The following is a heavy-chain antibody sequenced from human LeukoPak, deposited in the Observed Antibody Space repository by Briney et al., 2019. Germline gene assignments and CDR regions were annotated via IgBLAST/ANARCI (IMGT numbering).Heavy chain of an antibody. CDR3: AKTSGATPYYYYMDV. V-gene: IGHV3-21*04. CDR1: GFTFSSYS. Sequence: GGSLRLSCAASGFTFSSYSMNWVRQAPGKGLEWVSSISSSSSYIYYADSVKGRFTISRDNSKNKLYLQMNSLRAEDTAVYYCAKTSGATPYYYYMDVWGKGDTVTASS. CDR2: ISSSSSYI. J-gene: IGHJ6*03. D-gene: IGHD2-15*01.